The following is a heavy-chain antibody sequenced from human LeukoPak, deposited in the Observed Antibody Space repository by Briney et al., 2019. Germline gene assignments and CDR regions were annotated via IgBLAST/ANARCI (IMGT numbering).Heavy chain of an antibody. D-gene: IGHD3-3*01. CDR2: FTSRSRNI. Sequence: GGSLRLSCAASGFTFSSYSMTWVRQAPGKGLEWLSSFTSRSRNIYYADSVKGRFTISRDNAKNLLYLQMNSLRAEDTAVYYCARDYDFWSGYYFDYWGQGTLVTVSS. J-gene: IGHJ4*02. V-gene: IGHV3-21*06. CDR1: GFTFSSYS. CDR3: ARDYDFWSGYYFDY.